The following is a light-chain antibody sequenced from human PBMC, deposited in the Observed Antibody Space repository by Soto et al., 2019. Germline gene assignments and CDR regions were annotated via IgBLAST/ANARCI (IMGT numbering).Light chain of an antibody. CDR3: CSYAVSSPHVI. J-gene: IGLJ2*01. V-gene: IGLV2-23*02. CDR1: SSDVGYYNL. CDR2: EVI. Sequence: QPVLTQPASVSGSPGQSITISCTGSSSDVGYYNLVSWYQQHPGKAPKLIISEVIKRPSGVSNRFSGSKSGNTASLTISGLQAEDEADYYCCSYAVSSPHVIFGGGTKVTVL.